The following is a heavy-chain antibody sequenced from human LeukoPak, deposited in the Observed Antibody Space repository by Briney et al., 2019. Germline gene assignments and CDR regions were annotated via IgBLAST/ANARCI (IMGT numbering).Heavy chain of an antibody. V-gene: IGHV3-21*01. D-gene: IGHD6-19*01. CDR1: GFTFSSYS. CDR2: ISSSSSYI. CDR3: ARDFFSRVSSGWPHAFDI. J-gene: IGHJ3*02. Sequence: GGSLRLSCAASGFTFSSYSMNWVRQAPGKGLEWVSSISSSSSYIYYADSVKDRFTISRDNAKNSLYLQMNRLRAEDTAASYRARDFFSRVSSGWPHAFDIWGQGTMVTVSS.